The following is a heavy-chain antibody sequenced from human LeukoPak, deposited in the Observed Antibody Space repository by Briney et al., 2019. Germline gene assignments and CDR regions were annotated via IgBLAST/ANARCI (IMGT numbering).Heavy chain of an antibody. CDR3: ARPHYGDFGDDAFDI. J-gene: IGHJ3*02. V-gene: IGHV3-21*01. CDR2: ISSSSSYI. CDR1: GFTLSSYS. D-gene: IGHD4-17*01. Sequence: NPGGSLRLSCAASGFTLSSYSMNWVRQAPGKGLEWVSSISSSSSYIYYADSVKGRLTISRDNAKNSLYLQMNSLRAEDTAVYYCARPHYGDFGDDAFDIWDQGTMVTVSS.